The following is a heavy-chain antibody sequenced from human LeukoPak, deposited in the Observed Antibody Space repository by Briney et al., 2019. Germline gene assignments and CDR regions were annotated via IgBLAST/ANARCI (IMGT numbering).Heavy chain of an antibody. CDR1: GFTVSSNY. J-gene: IGHJ4*02. D-gene: IGHD6-13*01. CDR3: ARRSIAAAGRDY. Sequence: GGSLRLSCAASGFTVSSNYMSWVRQAPGKGLEWVSVIYSGGSTYYADSVKGRFTISRDNSKNTLYLQMNGLRAEDTAVYYCARRSIAAAGRDYWGQGTLVTVSS. CDR2: IYSGGST. V-gene: IGHV3-66*04.